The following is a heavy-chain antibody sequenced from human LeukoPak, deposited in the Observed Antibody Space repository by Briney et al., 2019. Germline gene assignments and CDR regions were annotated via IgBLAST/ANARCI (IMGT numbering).Heavy chain of an antibody. Sequence: SETLSLTCTVSGGSISSGGYYWSWIRQPPGKGLEWIGYIYHSGSTYYNPSLKSRVTISVDRSKNQFSLKLSSVTAADTAVYYCARDRLGNTVDYWGQGTLVIVPS. V-gene: IGHV4-30-2*01. CDR2: IYHSGST. CDR3: ARDRLGNTVDY. CDR1: GGSISSGGYY. J-gene: IGHJ4*02. D-gene: IGHD3-16*01.